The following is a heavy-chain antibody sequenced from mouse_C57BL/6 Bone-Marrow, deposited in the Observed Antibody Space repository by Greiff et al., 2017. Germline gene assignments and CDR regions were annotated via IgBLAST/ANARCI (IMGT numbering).Heavy chain of an antibody. D-gene: IGHD4-1*02. CDR1: GYTFTDYY. Sequence: QVQLQQSGPELVKPGASVKISCKASGYTFTDYYINWVKQTPGQGLEWIGWIFPGSGSTYYNEKFNGKATLTVDKSSSTASMLLSSLTSEDSAVYFCARFSHNWYAMDYWGQGTSVTVSS. CDR2: IFPGSGST. J-gene: IGHJ4*01. V-gene: IGHV1-75*01. CDR3: ARFSHNWYAMDY.